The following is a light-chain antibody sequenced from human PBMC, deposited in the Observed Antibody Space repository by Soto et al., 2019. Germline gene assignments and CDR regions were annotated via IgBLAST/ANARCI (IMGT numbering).Light chain of an antibody. CDR3: QQCYMGWT. CDR1: QSVDRY. J-gene: IGKJ1*01. Sequence: DIQMTQSPSTLSASVGDRVSITCRASQSVDRYLAWYQQKPGKAPHLLIYDASSLESGVPSRFSGTGSGTEFTFSITSLQPEDFGTYYCQQCYMGWTFGQGTKVDIK. V-gene: IGKV1-5*01. CDR2: DAS.